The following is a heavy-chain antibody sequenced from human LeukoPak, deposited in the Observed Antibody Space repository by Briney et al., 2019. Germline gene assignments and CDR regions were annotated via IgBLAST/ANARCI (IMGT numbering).Heavy chain of an antibody. V-gene: IGHV3-33*01. CDR1: GFTFSSYG. D-gene: IGHD5-24*01. CDR3: ARGGRDGFNISLLDY. J-gene: IGHJ4*02. Sequence: PGGSLRLSCAASGFTFSSYGMHWVRQAPGKGLEWVAVIWYDGSNKYYADSVKGRFTISRDNSQNTLYLQMNSLRAEDTAVYNCARGGRDGFNISLLDYWGQGTLVTVSS. CDR2: IWYDGSNK.